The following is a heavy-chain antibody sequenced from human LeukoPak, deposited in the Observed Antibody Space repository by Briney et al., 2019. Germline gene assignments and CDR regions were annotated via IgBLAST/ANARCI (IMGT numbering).Heavy chain of an antibody. CDR3: ARRDVTTHRFDY. Sequence: SQTLSLTCTVSGGSISSGGYYWSWIRQPPGKGLEWIGYIYHSGSTYYNPSLKSRVTISVDRSKNQFSLKLSSVTAADTAVYYCARRDVTTHRFDYWGQGALVTVSS. J-gene: IGHJ4*02. V-gene: IGHV4-30-2*01. CDR2: IYHSGST. CDR1: GGSISSGGYY. D-gene: IGHD4-17*01.